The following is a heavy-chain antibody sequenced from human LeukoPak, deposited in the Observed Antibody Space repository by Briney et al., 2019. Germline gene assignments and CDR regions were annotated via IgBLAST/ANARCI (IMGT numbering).Heavy chain of an antibody. CDR3: ARDLVEKYYYYYYMDV. CDR2: IKQDGSEK. CDR1: GFTFSNYW. J-gene: IGHJ6*03. V-gene: IGHV3-7*01. Sequence: GGSLRLSCAASGFTFSNYWMSWVRQAPGKGLEWVANIKQDGSEKYYVDSVEGRFTISRDNAKNSLYLQMNSLRAEDTAVYYCARDLVEKYYYYYYMDVWGKGTTVTVSS.